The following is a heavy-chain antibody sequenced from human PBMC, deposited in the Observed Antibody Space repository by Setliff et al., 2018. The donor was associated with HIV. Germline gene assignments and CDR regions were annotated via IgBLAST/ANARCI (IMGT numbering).Heavy chain of an antibody. Sequence: GGSLRLSCAASGFIFSSYAMHWVRQAPGKGLEWVAVMSYDGNNKYYADSVKGRFTISRDNSKNTLFLQMNSLRPEATAVYYCASDCRVGWVFTYGMDVWGQGTLVTVSS. J-gene: IGHJ6*02. CDR2: MSYDGNNK. CDR1: GFIFSSYA. D-gene: IGHD6-13*01. V-gene: IGHV3-30*07. CDR3: ASDCRVGWVFTYGMDV.